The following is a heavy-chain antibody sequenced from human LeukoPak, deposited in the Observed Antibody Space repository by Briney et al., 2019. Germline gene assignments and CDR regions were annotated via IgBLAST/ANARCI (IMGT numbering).Heavy chain of an antibody. V-gene: IGHV3-48*04. CDR3: ARDVSGDSPIY. J-gene: IGHJ4*02. Sequence: QPGGSLRLSCEASGFTFSSYWMSWVRQAPGKGLEWVSYISSSGGTIYYADSVKGRFTISRDNAKSSLYLQLNSLRADDTAVYYCARDVSGDSPIYWGQGTLVTVSS. CDR2: ISSSGGTI. D-gene: IGHD1-26*01. CDR1: GFTFSSYW.